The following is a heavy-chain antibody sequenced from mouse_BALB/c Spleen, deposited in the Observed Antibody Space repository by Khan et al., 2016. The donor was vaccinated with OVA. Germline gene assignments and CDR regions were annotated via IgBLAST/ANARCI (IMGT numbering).Heavy chain of an antibody. CDR3: TRDGNYADWYFDV. J-gene: IGHJ1*01. CDR2: ISSGSTYT. D-gene: IGHD2-1*01. Sequence: EVELVESGGGLVRPGGSLKLSCAASGFSFTSYTMSWVRQTPEKRLEWVATISSGSTYTYYPDSVKGRFTISRDNATNTLYLQMSSLKSEDTAVYYCTRDGNYADWYFDVWGEGTTVTVSA. V-gene: IGHV5-6-4*01. CDR1: GFSFTSYT.